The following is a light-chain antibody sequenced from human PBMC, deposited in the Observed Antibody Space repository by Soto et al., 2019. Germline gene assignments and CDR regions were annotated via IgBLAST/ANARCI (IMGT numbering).Light chain of an antibody. Sequence: EIVMTQSPATLSVSPGERATLSCRASQTITNNLAWYQQKPGQAPRLLIYDASTRATGVPARFSGSGSGTEFTLAISSLQSEDFALYYFKQYNNWPPATFGQGTKVEIK. V-gene: IGKV3-15*01. CDR1: QTITNN. J-gene: IGKJ1*01. CDR3: KQYNNWPPAT. CDR2: DAS.